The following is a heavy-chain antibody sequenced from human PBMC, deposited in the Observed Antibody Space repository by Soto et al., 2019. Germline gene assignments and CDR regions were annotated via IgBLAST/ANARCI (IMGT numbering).Heavy chain of an antibody. CDR2: IYSTVST. V-gene: IGHV4-39*01. CDR1: GGSISSSLYY. D-gene: IGHD3-22*01. Sequence: QLQLQESGPGLVKPSETLSLTCTVSGGSISSSLYYWGWIRQPPGKGLEWIGTIYSTVSTHYNPSLKSRVTISVDTSKDPFSLKLNSVTAADTAVYFCARLPHYDTPPVTFDIWGQGAMVTVSS. J-gene: IGHJ3*02. CDR3: ARLPHYDTPPVTFDI.